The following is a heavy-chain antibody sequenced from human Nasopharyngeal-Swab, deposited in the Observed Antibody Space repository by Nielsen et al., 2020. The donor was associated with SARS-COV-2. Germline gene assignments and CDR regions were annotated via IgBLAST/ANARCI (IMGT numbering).Heavy chain of an antibody. CDR1: GGSVSSGSYY. V-gene: IGHV4-61*01. CDR3: GRGACSITTCYENVDV. CDR2: VDSSGST. D-gene: IGHD2-2*01. J-gene: IGHJ6*02. Sequence: SETLSLTCTVSGGSVSSGSYYWSWIRQPPGKGLEWIGCVDSSGSTNYKPSLKSRVTISVDTSKNQFSLNLSSVTAADTAVYYCGRGACSITTCYENVDVWGQGTTVTVSS.